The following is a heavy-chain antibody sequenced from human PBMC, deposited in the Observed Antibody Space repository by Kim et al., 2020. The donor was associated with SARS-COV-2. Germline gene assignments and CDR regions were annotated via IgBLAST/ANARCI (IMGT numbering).Heavy chain of an antibody. D-gene: IGHD5-12*01. J-gene: IGHJ4*02. CDR3: ARDYRARWLQPPREFDY. Sequence: FQGRVTMTRDTSTSTVYMELSSLRSEDTAVYYCARDYRARWLQPPREFDYWGQGTLVTVSS. V-gene: IGHV1-46*01.